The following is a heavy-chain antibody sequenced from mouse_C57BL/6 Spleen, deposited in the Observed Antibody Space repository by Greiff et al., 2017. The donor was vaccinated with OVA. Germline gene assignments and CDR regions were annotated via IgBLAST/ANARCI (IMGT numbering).Heavy chain of an antibody. V-gene: IGHV1-9*01. Sequence: QVQLKQSGAELMKPGASVKLSCKATGYTFTGYWIEWVKQRPGHGLEWIGEILPGGGSTNYNEKFKGKAPFTADTSSNTAYMQLSSLTTEDSAIYYCARDTTAHYAMDYWGQGTSVTVSS. CDR3: ARDTTAHYAMDY. D-gene: IGHD1-2*01. CDR1: GYTFTGYW. J-gene: IGHJ4*01. CDR2: ILPGGGST.